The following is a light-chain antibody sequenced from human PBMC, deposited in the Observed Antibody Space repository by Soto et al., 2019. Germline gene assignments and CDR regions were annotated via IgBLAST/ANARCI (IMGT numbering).Light chain of an antibody. CDR3: QQYDSYPYT. CDR2: GAS. Sequence: IQMTQSPSTLSGSVGDRVTITCRASQTISSWLAWYQQKPGKAPHLLIYGASSLQTGVPSRFSGSGSGTEFTLSISSLQPDDFATYYCQQYDSYPYTFGQGTKVDI. CDR1: QTISSW. V-gene: IGKV1-5*01. J-gene: IGKJ2*01.